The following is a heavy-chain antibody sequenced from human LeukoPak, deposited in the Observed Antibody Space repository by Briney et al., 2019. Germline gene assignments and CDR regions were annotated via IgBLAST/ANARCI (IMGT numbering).Heavy chain of an antibody. D-gene: IGHD1-26*01. CDR3: AKGSGTTYRYNWFGP. V-gene: IGHV3-23*01. CDR1: GFTFSTYA. CDR2: ISASGDST. J-gene: IGHJ5*02. Sequence: GGSLRLSCAASGFTFSTYAMTWVRQAPGKGLEWVSAISASGDSTHYADSVKGRFTISRDNSKNTLYLQTKSLRAEDTALYYCAKGSGTTYRYNWFGPWGQGALVTVSS.